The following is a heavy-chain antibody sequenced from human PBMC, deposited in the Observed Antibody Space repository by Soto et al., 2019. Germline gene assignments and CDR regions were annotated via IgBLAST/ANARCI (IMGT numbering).Heavy chain of an antibody. J-gene: IGHJ4*02. CDR3: ATQVLRSPIVAGTGGDY. D-gene: IGHD6-19*01. V-gene: IGHV3-11*01. CDR1: GFTFSDYY. CDR2: ISSSGSTI. Sequence: QVQLVESGGGLVKPGGSLRLSCAASGFTFSDYYMSWIRQAPGKGLEWVSYISSSGSTIYYADSVKGRFTISRDNAKNSLYLQMNRLRAEDTAVYYCATQVLRSPIVAGTGGDYWGQGTLVTVSS.